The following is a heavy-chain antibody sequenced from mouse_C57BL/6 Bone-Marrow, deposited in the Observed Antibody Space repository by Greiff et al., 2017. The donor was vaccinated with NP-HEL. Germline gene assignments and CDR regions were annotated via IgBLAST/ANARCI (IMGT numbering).Heavy chain of an antibody. CDR2: IRNKANGYTT. V-gene: IGHV7-3*01. CDR1: GFTFTDYY. Sequence: EVQVVESGGGLVQPGGSLSLSCAASGFTFTDYYMSWVRQPPGKALEWLGFIRNKANGYTTEYSASVKGRFTISRDNSQSILYLQMNALRAEDSATYYCERYKDHFDYWGQGTTLTVAS. J-gene: IGHJ2*01. CDR3: ERYKDHFDY.